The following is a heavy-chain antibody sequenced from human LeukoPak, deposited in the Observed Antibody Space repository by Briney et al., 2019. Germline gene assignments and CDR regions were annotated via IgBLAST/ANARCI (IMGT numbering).Heavy chain of an antibody. J-gene: IGHJ5*02. CDR2: IYYSGST. Sequence: PSENLSLTCTVSCGSISSYYWGWIRQPPGKGLEWIGYIYYSGSTNYNPSLKSRVTISVDTSKNQFSLKLSSVTAADTAVYYCARDRWFDPWGQGTLVTVSS. V-gene: IGHV4-59*01. CDR1: CGSISSYY. CDR3: ARDRWFDP.